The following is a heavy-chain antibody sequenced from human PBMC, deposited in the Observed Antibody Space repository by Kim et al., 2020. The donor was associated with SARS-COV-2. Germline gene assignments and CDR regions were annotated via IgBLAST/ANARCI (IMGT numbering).Heavy chain of an antibody. CDR3: NVAGISHNPTYYYFG. CDR1: GFIFSDDF. J-gene: IGHJ6*01. D-gene: IGHD2-15*01. V-gene: IGHV3-72*01. Sequence: GGSLRLSCAASGFIFSDDFVDWVRQAPGKGLEWVGRSRNKLNSYTTEYAASVRGRFTISRDEPKNALYLQMNSLKTEDTAVYSCNVAGISHNPTYYYFG. CDR2: SRNKLNSYTT.